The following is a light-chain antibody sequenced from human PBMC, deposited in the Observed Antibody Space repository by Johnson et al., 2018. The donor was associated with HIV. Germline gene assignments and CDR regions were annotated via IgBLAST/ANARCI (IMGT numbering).Light chain of an antibody. J-gene: IGLJ1*01. CDR2: DNN. V-gene: IGLV1-51*01. CDR1: SSNVGSSF. Sequence: QAVLTQPPSVSAAPGQTVTISCSGSSSNVGSSFVSWYRQVPGTAPKLLIYDNNKRPSGIPGRFSVSKSGPSATLSITGLQTGDEADYYCGTWDSSLTSYVFGAGTKVTVL. CDR3: GTWDSSLTSYV.